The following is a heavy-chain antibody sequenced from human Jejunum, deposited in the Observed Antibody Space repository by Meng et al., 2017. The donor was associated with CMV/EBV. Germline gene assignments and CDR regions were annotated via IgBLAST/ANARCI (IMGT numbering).Heavy chain of an antibody. CDR1: C. Sequence: CKRWVRQAPGQGLEWVGRINPDSGVTYYAQKFQNRLTMTRDTSSSTAYMELSRLRSDDTAIYYCAGSIVVGPAGFLFHYDYYGMDVWGQGTTVTVSS. J-gene: IGHJ6*02. D-gene: IGHD2-15*01. V-gene: IGHV1-2*02. CDR3: AGSIVVGPAGFLFHYDYYGMDV. CDR2: INPDSGVT.